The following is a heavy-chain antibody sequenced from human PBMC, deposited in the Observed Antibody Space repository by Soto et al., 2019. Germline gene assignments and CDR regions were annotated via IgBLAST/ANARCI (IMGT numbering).Heavy chain of an antibody. J-gene: IGHJ3*02. Sequence: EVQLVESGGGLVQPGGSLRLSCAASGFTFSSYWMSWVRQAPGKGLEWVANIKQDGSEKYYVDSVKGRFTISRDNAKNSLYLQMNSLRAEDTAVYYCARSFVKGYFDWNPGVDAFDIWGQGTMVTVSS. CDR2: IKQDGSEK. CDR3: ARSFVKGYFDWNPGVDAFDI. D-gene: IGHD3-9*01. V-gene: IGHV3-7*01. CDR1: GFTFSSYW.